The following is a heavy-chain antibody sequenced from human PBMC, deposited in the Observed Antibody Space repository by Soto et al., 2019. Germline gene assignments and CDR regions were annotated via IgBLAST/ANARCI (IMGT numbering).Heavy chain of an antibody. CDR2: FDPEDGET. CDR3: ATVPIFGVDKNYYYGMDV. D-gene: IGHD3-3*02. Sequence: ASVKVSCKVSGYILTELSMHWVRQAPGKGLEWMGGFDPEDGETIYAQKFQGRVTMTEDTSTDTAYMELSSLRSEDTAVYYCATVPIFGVDKNYYYGMDVWGQGTTVTVSS. CDR1: GYILTELS. V-gene: IGHV1-24*01. J-gene: IGHJ6*02.